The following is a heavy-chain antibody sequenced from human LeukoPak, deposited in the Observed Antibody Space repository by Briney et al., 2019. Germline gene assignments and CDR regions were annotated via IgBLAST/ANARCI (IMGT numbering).Heavy chain of an antibody. V-gene: IGHV3-23*01. CDR3: AKDLPVADTG. J-gene: IGHJ4*02. D-gene: IGHD6-19*01. CDR1: GFTFSSYA. Sequence: PGGSLRLSCAASGFTFSSYAMNWVRQAPGKGLEWVSAISGRGAGTYYADSVKGRFTISRDNSKNTLYLQMISLTAEDTAVYYCAKDLPVADTGWGQGTLVTVSS. CDR2: ISGRGAGT.